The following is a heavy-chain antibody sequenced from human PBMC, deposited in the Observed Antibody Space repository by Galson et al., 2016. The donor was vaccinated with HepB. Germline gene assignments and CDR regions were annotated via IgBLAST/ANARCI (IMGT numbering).Heavy chain of an antibody. Sequence: ETLSLTCAVSGASLTSYYWHWIRQPPGKGLEWIGYIFYSGSTKYNPSLNSRVTISLGTSKNQFSLQLSSLTAADTAGYYCARVTAVTYGSFYIWGQGTMVTVSS. CDR2: IFYSGST. V-gene: IGHV4-59*01. CDR3: ARVTAVTYGSFYI. CDR1: GASLTSYY. J-gene: IGHJ3*02. D-gene: IGHD4-17*01.